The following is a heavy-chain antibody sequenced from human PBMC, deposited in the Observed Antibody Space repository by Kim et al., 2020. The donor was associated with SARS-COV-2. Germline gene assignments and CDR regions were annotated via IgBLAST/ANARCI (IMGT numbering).Heavy chain of an antibody. D-gene: IGHD3-3*01. V-gene: IGHV4-39*01. J-gene: IGHJ4*02. CDR3: ATSRGRFLKWPRINFDS. Sequence: LKSRVTISVDTSKNPFALKLSSVTAADTAVYYCATSRGRFLKWPRINFDSWGQGTLVTVSS.